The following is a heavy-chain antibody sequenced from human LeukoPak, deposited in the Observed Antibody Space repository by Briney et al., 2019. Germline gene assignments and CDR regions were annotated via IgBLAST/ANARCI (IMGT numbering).Heavy chain of an antibody. CDR1: GGSISSSSYY. D-gene: IGHD1-7*01. Sequence: SETLSLTCTVSGGSISSSSYYWGWIRQPPGKGLEWIGSIYYSGSTYYNPSLKSRVTISVDTSKNQFSLKLSSVTAADTAVYYCARGPYGWNYVYYYYYMDVWGKGTTVTVSS. CDR3: ARGPYGWNYVYYYYYMDV. V-gene: IGHV4-39*07. CDR2: IYYSGST. J-gene: IGHJ6*03.